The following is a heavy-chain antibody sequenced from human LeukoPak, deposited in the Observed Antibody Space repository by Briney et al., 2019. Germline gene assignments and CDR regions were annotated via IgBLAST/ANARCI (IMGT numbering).Heavy chain of an antibody. D-gene: IGHD6-13*01. J-gene: IGHJ4*02. CDR1: GYTFTNYY. V-gene: IGHV1-46*01. Sequence: GASVKVSCKASGYTFTNYYINWVRQAPGHRLEWMGIINPGGRSTSYAQKFQGRVTMTRDTSTSTVYMELSSLRSEDTAVYYCAAVAAPHFFDYWGQGTLVTVSS. CDR2: INPGGRST. CDR3: AAVAAPHFFDY.